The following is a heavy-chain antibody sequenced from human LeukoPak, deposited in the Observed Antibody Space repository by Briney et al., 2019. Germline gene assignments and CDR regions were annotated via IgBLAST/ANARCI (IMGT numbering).Heavy chain of an antibody. CDR3: ASQSGYYNFDY. J-gene: IGHJ4*02. CDR1: GFTFSSYS. D-gene: IGHD3-22*01. CDR2: ISSTSSYI. Sequence: GGSLRLSCAASGFTFSSYSMNWVRQAPGKGLEWVSSISSTSSYIYYAGSVKGRFTISRDNAKNSLYLQMNSLRAEDTAVYYCASQSGYYNFDYWGQGTLVTVSS. V-gene: IGHV3-21*01.